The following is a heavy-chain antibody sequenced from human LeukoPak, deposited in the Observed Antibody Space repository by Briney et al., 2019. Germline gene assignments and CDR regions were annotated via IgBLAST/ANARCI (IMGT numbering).Heavy chain of an antibody. CDR3: ARDQSTGYSSSWYGGYYFDY. Sequence: PGGSPRLSCAASGFTFSSYSMNWVRQAPGKGLEWVSSITSSSSYIYYADSVKGRLTISRDNAKNSLYLQMNSLRAEDTAVYYCARDQSTGYSSSWYGGYYFDYWGQGTLVTVSS. V-gene: IGHV3-21*01. CDR1: GFTFSSYS. J-gene: IGHJ4*02. D-gene: IGHD6-13*01. CDR2: ITSSSSYI.